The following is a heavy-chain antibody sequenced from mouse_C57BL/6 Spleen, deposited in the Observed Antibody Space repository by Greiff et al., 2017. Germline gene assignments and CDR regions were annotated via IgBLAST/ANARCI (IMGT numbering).Heavy chain of an antibody. D-gene: IGHD1-1*01. CDR3: ARFPVITTVVATNFDV. CDR1: GFNIKDYY. V-gene: IGHV14-2*01. CDR2: IDPEDGET. Sequence: EVQLQQSGAELVKPGASVKLSCTASGFNIKDYYMHWVKQRPEQGLEWIGRIDPEDGETKYAPKFQGKATLTADTSSNTAYLQLSSLTSEDTAVYYWARFPVITTVVATNFDVWGTGTTVTVSS. J-gene: IGHJ1*03.